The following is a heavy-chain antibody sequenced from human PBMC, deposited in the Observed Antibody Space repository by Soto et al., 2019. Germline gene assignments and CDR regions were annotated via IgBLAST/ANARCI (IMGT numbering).Heavy chain of an antibody. Sequence: SETLSLTCAVYGGSFSGYYWSWIRQPPGKGLEWIGEINHSGSTNYNPSLKSRVTISVDASKNQFSLKLSSVTAADTAVYYCARYNRWQLVHDYWGQGTLVTVSS. V-gene: IGHV4-34*01. D-gene: IGHD6-6*01. CDR1: GGSFSGYY. CDR2: INHSGST. CDR3: ARYNRWQLVHDY. J-gene: IGHJ4*02.